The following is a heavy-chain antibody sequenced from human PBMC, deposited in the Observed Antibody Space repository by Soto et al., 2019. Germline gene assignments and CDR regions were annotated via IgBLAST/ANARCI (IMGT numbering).Heavy chain of an antibody. CDR2: INHSGST. V-gene: IGHV4-34*01. J-gene: IGHJ5*02. D-gene: IGHD3-10*01. CDR3: ARARISMVRGVIIRHWFDP. CDR1: GGSFSGYY. Sequence: SETLSLTCAVYGGSFSGYYWSWIRQPPGKGLEWIGEINHSGSTNYNPSLKSRVTISVDTSKNQFSLKLSSVTAADTAVYYCARARISMVRGVIIRHWFDPWGQGTLVTVSS.